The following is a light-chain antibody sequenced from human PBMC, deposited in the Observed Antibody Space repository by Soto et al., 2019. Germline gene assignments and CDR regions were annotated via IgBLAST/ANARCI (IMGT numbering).Light chain of an antibody. V-gene: IGLV1-44*01. Sequence: HSVLSQPPSASGTPGQRVTVSCSGSTSDIGTNAVNWFQHVPGTAPRLLIYTNNLRPSGVPDRFSASKSGTSASLAISGLQSEDEADYYCATWHDYFYVFGTGTKLTVL. CDR2: TNN. CDR3: ATWHDYFYV. J-gene: IGLJ1*01. CDR1: TSDIGTNA.